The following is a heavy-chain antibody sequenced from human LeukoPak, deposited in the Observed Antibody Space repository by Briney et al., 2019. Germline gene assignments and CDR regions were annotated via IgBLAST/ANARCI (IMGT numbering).Heavy chain of an antibody. CDR2: ISSSGSTI. Sequence: QSGGSLRLSCAASGFTFSSYEMNWVRQAPGKGLEWVSYISSSGSTIYYADSVKGRFTISRDNAKNSLYLQMNGLRAEDTAVYYCAKDRKYQLLVDYWGQGTLVTVSS. J-gene: IGHJ4*02. CDR3: AKDRKYQLLVDY. D-gene: IGHD2-2*01. CDR1: GFTFSSYE. V-gene: IGHV3-48*03.